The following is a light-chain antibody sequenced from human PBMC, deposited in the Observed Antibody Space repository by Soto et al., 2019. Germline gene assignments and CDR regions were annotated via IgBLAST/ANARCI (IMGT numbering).Light chain of an antibody. V-gene: IGKV3-15*01. J-gene: IGKJ1*01. CDR2: GAS. CDR1: QSVRSN. CDR3: QQYNNWPPWT. Sequence: EIVMTQSPATLSVSPGERATLSCRASQSVRSNLAWYQQKPGQAPRLLIYGASTRATGIPARFSGSGSGTGFTLTISSLQSEDFAVYYCQQYNNWPPWTFGQWTKVEIK.